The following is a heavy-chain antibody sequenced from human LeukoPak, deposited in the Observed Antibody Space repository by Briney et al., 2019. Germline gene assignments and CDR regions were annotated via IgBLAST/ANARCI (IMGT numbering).Heavy chain of an antibody. J-gene: IGHJ4*02. V-gene: IGHV4-59*08. CDR1: GGSISSYY. CDR3: VRRPTHPLENYFDY. D-gene: IGHD1-1*01. CDR2: IYYSGST. Sequence: SETLSLTCTVSGGSISSYYWSWIRQPPGKGLEWIGYIYYSGSTNYNPSLKSRVTISVDTSKNQFSLKLSSLTAADTAVYYCVRRPTHPLENYFDYWGQGTLVTVSS.